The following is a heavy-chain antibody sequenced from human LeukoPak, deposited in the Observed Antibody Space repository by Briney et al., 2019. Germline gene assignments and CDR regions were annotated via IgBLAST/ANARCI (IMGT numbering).Heavy chain of an antibody. CDR3: AKELRPHDY. Sequence: GGSLRLSCAASGFTFSSHAMSWVRQAPGRGLEWVSSIDISGSNAYYADSVKGRFTISRDNSRNTLYLQMDSLRAEDSAIYYCAKELRPHDYWGQGTLVTVSS. V-gene: IGHV3-23*01. D-gene: IGHD4-17*01. J-gene: IGHJ4*02. CDR2: IDISGSNA. CDR1: GFTFSSHA.